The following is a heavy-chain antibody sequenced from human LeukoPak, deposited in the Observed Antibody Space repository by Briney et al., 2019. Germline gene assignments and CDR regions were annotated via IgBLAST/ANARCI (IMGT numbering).Heavy chain of an antibody. V-gene: IGHV5-51*01. CDR2: IYPGGSDT. D-gene: IGHD6-19*01. CDR3: ARGPGIAVAGTENWFDP. CDR1: GYSFTSYW. Sequence: GESLQISCKGSGYSFTSYWIGWVRQVPGKGLEWMGIIYPGGSDTRYSPSFQGQVTISADKSISTAYLQWSSLKASDTAMYYCARGPGIAVAGTENWFDPRGQGTLGTVSS. J-gene: IGHJ5*02.